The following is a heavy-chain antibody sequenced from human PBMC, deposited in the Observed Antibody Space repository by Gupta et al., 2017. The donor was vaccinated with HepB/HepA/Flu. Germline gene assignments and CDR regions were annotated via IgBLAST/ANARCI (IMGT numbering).Heavy chain of an antibody. V-gene: IGHV1-58*01. CDR2: IVVGSGKT. Sequence: QMQLVQSGPEVKKPGTSVKVSCRASGFTFSTSAVQWVRQARGQRLEWIGWIVVGSGKTNYAQKFQERVTITRDMSTSTAYLELSSLRSEDTAVYYCAADTMVNYDWGQGTLVTVSS. D-gene: IGHD3-10*01. CDR1: GFTFSTSA. CDR3: AADTMVNYD. J-gene: IGHJ1*01.